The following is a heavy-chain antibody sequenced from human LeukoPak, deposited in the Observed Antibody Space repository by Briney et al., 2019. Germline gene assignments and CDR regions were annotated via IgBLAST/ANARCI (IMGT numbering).Heavy chain of an antibody. J-gene: IGHJ4*02. CDR2: ISSSSSTI. D-gene: IGHD1-26*01. Sequence: GGSLRLSCAASGFTFSSYSMNWVRQAPGKGPEWVSYISSSSSTIYYADSVKGRFTISRDNAKNSLYPQMNSLRAEDTAVYYCARDEWELPLDYWGQGTLVTVSS. CDR3: ARDEWELPLDY. CDR1: GFTFSSYS. V-gene: IGHV3-48*01.